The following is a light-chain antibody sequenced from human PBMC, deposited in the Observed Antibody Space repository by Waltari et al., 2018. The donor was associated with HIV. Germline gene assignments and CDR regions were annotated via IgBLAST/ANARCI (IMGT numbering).Light chain of an antibody. V-gene: IGLV3-1*01. CDR1: ELGDKY. J-gene: IGLJ2*01. CDR3: QAWGTSTSGV. CDR2: QDN. Sequence: YEVTQPPSVAVSPGQTASITCSGYELGDKYTCWYQQRPGQSPLLIIYQDNKRPSGIPDRFSASNSGHTATLTISGTLPMDEADYYCQAWGTSTSGVFGRGTKLTVL.